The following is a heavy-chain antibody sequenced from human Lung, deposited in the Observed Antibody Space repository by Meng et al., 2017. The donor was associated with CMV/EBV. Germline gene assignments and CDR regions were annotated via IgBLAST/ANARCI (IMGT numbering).Heavy chain of an antibody. CDR3: ARDPHFGALDY. CDR1: GFTFSNSY. Sequence: ESLKISCIASGFTFSNSYMSWIRQPPGKGLEWVANIKYDGSEKAYVGSVKGRFTISRDNTKNSSYLQMNSLTAEDTAVYYCARDPHFGALDYWGQGTLVTVSS. V-gene: IGHV3-7*01. J-gene: IGHJ4*02. D-gene: IGHD3-10*01. CDR2: IKYDGSEK.